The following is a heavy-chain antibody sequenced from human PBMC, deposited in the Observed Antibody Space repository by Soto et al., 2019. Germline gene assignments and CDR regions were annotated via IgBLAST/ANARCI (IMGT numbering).Heavy chain of an antibody. CDR2: IYYSGST. CDR3: ARDSWPLGDSCAFDI. CDR1: GGSLSSYY. Sequence: QVQLQESGPGLVKPSETLSLTCTVSGGSLSSYYWSWLRQPPGKGLEWLGYIYYSGSTNYNPSLMSRVTISVDMSKNQFSLKLSSVTAADTAVYYCARDSWPLGDSCAFDIWGQGTMVTVSS. J-gene: IGHJ3*02. D-gene: IGHD2-21*01. V-gene: IGHV4-59*01.